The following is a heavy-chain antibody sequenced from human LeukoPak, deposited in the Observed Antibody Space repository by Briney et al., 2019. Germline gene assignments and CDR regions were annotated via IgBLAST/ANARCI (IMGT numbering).Heavy chain of an antibody. J-gene: IGHJ6*03. D-gene: IGHD3-22*01. CDR1: GFTSSSYW. CDR3: ASRSGYHYYYYMDV. CDR2: IEQDGSEK. V-gene: IGHV3-7*03. Sequence: GGSLRLSCAVYGFTSSSYWMSWVRQAPGKGLEWVANIEQDGSEKYSVDSVKGRFTISRDNAKNSLYLQMNSLRAEDTAVYYCASRSGYHYYYYMDVWGKGTTVTISS.